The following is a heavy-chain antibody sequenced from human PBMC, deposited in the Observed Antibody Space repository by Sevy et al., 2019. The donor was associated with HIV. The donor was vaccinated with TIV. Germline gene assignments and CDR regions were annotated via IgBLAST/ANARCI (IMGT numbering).Heavy chain of an antibody. CDR2: IKGKTDGETT. CDR3: TTRPYGSIIDY. J-gene: IGHJ4*02. Sequence: GGSLRLSCGGSGFNISSASMNWVRQAPGKGLEWVGRIKGKTDGETTDYAAPVKGRFIISRDDSGKTVYVQLNSVKTEVTAMYFCTTRPYGSIIDYWGQGTLVTVSS. D-gene: IGHD3-10*01. CDR1: GFNISSAS. V-gene: IGHV3-15*07.